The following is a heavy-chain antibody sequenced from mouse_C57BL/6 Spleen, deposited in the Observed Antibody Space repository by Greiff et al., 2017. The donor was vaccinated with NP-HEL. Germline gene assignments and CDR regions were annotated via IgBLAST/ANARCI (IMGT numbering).Heavy chain of an antibody. J-gene: IGHJ3*01. V-gene: IGHV1-26*01. CDR2: INPNNGGT. CDR3: ARTGTSWFAY. CDR1: GYTFTDYY. D-gene: IGHD4-1*01. Sequence: VQLQQSGPELVKPGASVKISCKASGYTFTDYYMNWVKQSHGKSLEWIGDINPNNGGTSYNQKFKGKATLIVDKSSSTAYMELRSLTSEDSAVYYCARTGTSWFAYWGQGTLVTVSA.